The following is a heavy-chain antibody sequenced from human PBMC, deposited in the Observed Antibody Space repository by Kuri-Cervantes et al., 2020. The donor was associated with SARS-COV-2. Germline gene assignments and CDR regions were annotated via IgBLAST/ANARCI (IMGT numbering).Heavy chain of an antibody. V-gene: IGHV1-3*01. CDR1: GYTFTSYA. CDR3: ARQDTYYYDSSGPFDY. J-gene: IGHJ4*02. Sequence: ASVKVSCKASGYTFTSYAMHWVRQAPGQRLEWMGWINAGNGNTKYSQKFQGRVTITRDTSASTAYMELSSLRSEDTAVYYCARQDTYYYDSSGPFDYWGQGTLVTVSS. CDR2: INAGNGNT. D-gene: IGHD3-22*01.